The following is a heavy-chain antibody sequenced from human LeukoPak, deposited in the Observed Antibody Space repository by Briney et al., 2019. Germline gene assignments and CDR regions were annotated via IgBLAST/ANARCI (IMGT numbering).Heavy chain of an antibody. J-gene: IGHJ4*02. D-gene: IGHD2-15*01. Sequence: PSETLSLTCTVSGGSISGGGYYWSWIRQHPGKGLEWIGYIYYSGSTYYNPSLKSRVTISVDTSKNQFSLELSSVTAADTAVYYCARGGYCSGGSCYFPFDYWGQGTLVTVSS. CDR1: GGSISGGGYY. CDR3: ARGGYCSGGSCYFPFDY. V-gene: IGHV4-31*03. CDR2: IYYSGST.